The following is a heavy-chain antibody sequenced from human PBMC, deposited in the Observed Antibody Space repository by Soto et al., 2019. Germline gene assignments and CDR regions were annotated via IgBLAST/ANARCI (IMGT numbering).Heavy chain of an antibody. Sequence: GWSLRLSCAASGFTFSTYAMSWVRQAPGKGLEWVSAISGSGGPTYYADSVQGRFTISRDNSMNILYLQMNSLRIEDTAVYYCARPRGYGVFDAYDIWGQGTMVTASS. CDR2: ISGSGGPT. CDR3: ARPRGYGVFDAYDI. J-gene: IGHJ3*02. V-gene: IGHV3-23*01. D-gene: IGHD4-17*01. CDR1: GFTFSTYA.